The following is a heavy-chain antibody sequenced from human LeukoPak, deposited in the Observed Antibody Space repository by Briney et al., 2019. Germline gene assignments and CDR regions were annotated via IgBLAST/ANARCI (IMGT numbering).Heavy chain of an antibody. CDR3: ARDIYGGNTPDY. Sequence: SETLSLTCTVSGGSISGYYWSWIRQPPGKGLEWIEYIYYSGSTNYNPSLKSRVTISVDTSKNQFSLKLSSVTAADTAVYYCARDIYGGNTPDYWGQGTLVTVSS. CDR2: IYYSGST. J-gene: IGHJ4*02. D-gene: IGHD4-23*01. V-gene: IGHV4-59*01. CDR1: GGSISGYY.